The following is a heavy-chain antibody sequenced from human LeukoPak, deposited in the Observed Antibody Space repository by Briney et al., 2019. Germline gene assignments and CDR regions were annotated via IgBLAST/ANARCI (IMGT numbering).Heavy chain of an antibody. CDR1: GYTFTTYH. J-gene: IGHJ4*02. Sequence: ASVKVSCKTSGYTFTTYHINWVRQATGQGLEWLGWMNTYSGDRGYAQKFQGRLSITSDTSISTAYMELSSLRSDDTAVYFCARTTSLTASGYDYWGQGTLVTASS. D-gene: IGHD4-17*01. V-gene: IGHV1-8*03. CDR3: ARTTSLTASGYDY. CDR2: MNTYSGDR.